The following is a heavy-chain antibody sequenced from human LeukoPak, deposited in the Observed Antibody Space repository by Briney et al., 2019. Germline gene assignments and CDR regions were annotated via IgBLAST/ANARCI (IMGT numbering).Heavy chain of an antibody. CDR1: GYTFTSYG. D-gene: IGHD3-22*01. CDR2: ISAYNGNT. V-gene: IGHV1-18*01. J-gene: IGHJ3*02. Sequence: ASVKVSCKASGYTFTSYGISWVRQAPGQGLEWMGWISAYNGNTNYAQKFQGRVTMTTDTSTSTAYMELRSLRSDDTAVYYCARNREDTSTYYYADIWGQGTMVTVSS. CDR3: ARNREDTSTYYYADI.